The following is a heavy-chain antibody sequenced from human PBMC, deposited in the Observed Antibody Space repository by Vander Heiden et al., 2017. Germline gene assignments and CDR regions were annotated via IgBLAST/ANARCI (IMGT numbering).Heavy chain of an antibody. V-gene: IGHV3-23*01. CDR3: AKDTRDAMVRGVISAFDY. J-gene: IGHJ4*02. CDR2: ISGSGGST. Sequence: EVQLLESGGGLVQPGGSLRLSCAASGFTFSSYAMSWVRQAPGKGREWVSAISGSGGSTYYADSVKGRFTISRDNSKNTLYLQMNSLRAEDTAVYYCAKDTRDAMVRGVISAFDYWGQGTLVTVSS. CDR1: GFTFSSYA. D-gene: IGHD3-10*01.